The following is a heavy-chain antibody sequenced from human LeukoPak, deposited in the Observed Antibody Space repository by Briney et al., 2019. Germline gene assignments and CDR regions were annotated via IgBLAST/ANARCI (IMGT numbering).Heavy chain of an antibody. D-gene: IGHD6-13*01. CDR1: GGTFSSYA. CDR3: ATLSSSHYYYYYMDV. Sequence: SVKVSCKASGGTFSSYAISWVRQAPGQGLEWMGGIIPIFGTANYAQKFQGRVTITTDESTSTAYMELSSLRSEDTAVCYCATLSSSHYYYYYMDVWGKGTTVTVSS. J-gene: IGHJ6*03. CDR2: IIPIFGTA. V-gene: IGHV1-69*05.